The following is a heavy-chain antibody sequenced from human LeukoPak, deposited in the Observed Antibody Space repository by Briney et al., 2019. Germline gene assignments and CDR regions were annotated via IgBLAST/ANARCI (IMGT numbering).Heavy chain of an antibody. CDR3: ARDLEEAGKAFDY. V-gene: IGHV3-33*01. Sequence: GGSLRLSCAASGFTFSSYGMHWVRQAPGKGLEWVAVIWYDGSNKYYVDSVKGRFTISRDSSKNTLSLQMNSLRAEDTAVYYCARDLEEAGKAFDYWGQGTLVTVSS. CDR2: IWYDGSNK. D-gene: IGHD6-13*01. CDR1: GFTFSSYG. J-gene: IGHJ4*02.